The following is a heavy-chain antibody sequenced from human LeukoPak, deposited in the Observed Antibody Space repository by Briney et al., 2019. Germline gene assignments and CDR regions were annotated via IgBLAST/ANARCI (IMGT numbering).Heavy chain of an antibody. CDR1: GFPFSDFS. V-gene: IGHV3-23*01. D-gene: IGHD2-8*01. CDR2: TNSGGTST. CDR3: AKQSYARSLGE. Sequence: GGSLRLSCATSGFPFSDFSMSWVRQAPGKGLEWISTTNSGGTSTYYAESVKGRFTISRDNSKNTLYLQMSSLRVEDMAVYYCAKQSYARSLGEGGPGTLVSVSS. J-gene: IGHJ4*02.